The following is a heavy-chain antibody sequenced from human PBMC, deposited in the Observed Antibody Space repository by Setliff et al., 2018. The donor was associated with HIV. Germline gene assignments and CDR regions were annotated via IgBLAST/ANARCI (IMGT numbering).Heavy chain of an antibody. D-gene: IGHD3-10*01. J-gene: IGHJ3*01. Sequence: NWVRQVPGRGPEWVASISNSSRYYWVKARYGDSVRGRFTISGDYAKNSVYLQMNSLRVEDSAVYYCAREVLRGGDDAFGLWGRGTVVTVSS. CDR2: ISNSSRYY. CDR3: AREVLRGGDDAFGL. V-gene: IGHV3-21*01.